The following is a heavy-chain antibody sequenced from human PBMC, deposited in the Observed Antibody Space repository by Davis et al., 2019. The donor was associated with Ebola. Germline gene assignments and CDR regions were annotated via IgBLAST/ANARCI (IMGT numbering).Heavy chain of an antibody. D-gene: IGHD3-10*01. J-gene: IGHJ6*02. CDR3: ARDSPLVREGIYYYYYYGMDV. V-gene: IGHV3-48*02. CDR1: GFTFSSYS. Sequence: GGSLRLSCAASGFTFSSYSMNWVRQAPGKGLEWVSYISSSSSTIYYADSVKGRFTISRDNAKNSLYLQMNSLRDEDTAVYYCARDSPLVREGIYYYYYYGMDVWGQGTTVTVSS. CDR2: ISSSSSTI.